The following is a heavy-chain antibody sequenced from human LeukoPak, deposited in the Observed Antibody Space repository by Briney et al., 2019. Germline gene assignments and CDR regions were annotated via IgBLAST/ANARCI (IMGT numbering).Heavy chain of an antibody. V-gene: IGHV3-23*01. CDR1: GFTFSTYT. CDR2: ISSSGGNT. J-gene: IGHJ4*02. D-gene: IGHD3-3*02. CDR3: AKAAFSRTSYFDY. Sequence: GGSLRLSCAVSGFTFSTYTMSWVRQAPGKGLEWVSAISSSGGNTYYADSVKGRFTISRDNSKNTLYLQMDSLRADDTAVYYCAKAAFSRTSYFDYWGQGTLVTASS.